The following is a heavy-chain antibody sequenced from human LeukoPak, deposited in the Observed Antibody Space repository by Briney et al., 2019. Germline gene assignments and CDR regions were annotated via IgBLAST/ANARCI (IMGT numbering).Heavy chain of an antibody. CDR3: AKESGVTIFGVVTSTWFDP. D-gene: IGHD3-3*01. V-gene: IGHV3-23*01. CDR2: ISGSGGST. CDR1: GFTFSSYA. Sequence: PGGSLRLSCAASGFTFSSYAMSWVRQAPGKGLEWVSAISGSGGSTYYADSVKGRFTISRDNSKNTLYLQMNSLRAEDTAVYYCAKESGVTIFGVVTSTWFDPWGQGTLVTVSS. J-gene: IGHJ5*02.